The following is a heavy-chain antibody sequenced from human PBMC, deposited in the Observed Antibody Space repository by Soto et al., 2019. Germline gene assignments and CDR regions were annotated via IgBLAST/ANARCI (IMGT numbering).Heavy chain of an antibody. J-gene: IGHJ3*02. D-gene: IGHD1-1*01. CDR1: GGFVSSGNYY. Sequence: SETLSLTCAVYGGFVSSGNYYWSWIRQPPGKGLEWIGEMSHSGGTHFNPSLKSRVTISVDTSKNQFSLKMSSVTAADTALYYCARVERGTATTVVDAFDIWGPGTTVTVSS. CDR3: ARVERGTATTVVDAFDI. V-gene: IGHV4-61*01. CDR2: MSHSGGT.